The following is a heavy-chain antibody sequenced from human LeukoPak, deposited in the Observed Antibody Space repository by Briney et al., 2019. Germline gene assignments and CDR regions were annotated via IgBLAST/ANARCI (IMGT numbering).Heavy chain of an antibody. CDR3: ARGAITSGNYFDP. V-gene: IGHV4-59*01. Sequence: SETLSLTCAVSGASITSYFWSWIWRPPEKGLEWIGYISHSGTTNYNPSLKSRVTISQDTSKNQLSLKVNSVTAADTAVYYCARGAITSGNYFDPWGQGTLLTVSS. CDR1: GASITSYF. CDR2: ISHSGTT. J-gene: IGHJ5*02. D-gene: IGHD2-2*01.